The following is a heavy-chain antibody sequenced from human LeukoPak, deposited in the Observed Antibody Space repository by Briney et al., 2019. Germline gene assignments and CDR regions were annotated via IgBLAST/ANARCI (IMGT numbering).Heavy chain of an antibody. CDR3: AKPSGDYDYFDY. V-gene: IGHV3-23*01. Sequence: GGSLRLSCAASGFTFSSYAMSWVRQAPGKGLEWVSAISGSGGSTYYADSVKGRFTISRDNSKNTVSLQMNSLRAEDTAVYYCAKPSGDYDYFDYWGQGTLVTVSS. CDR1: GFTFSSYA. D-gene: IGHD4-17*01. CDR2: ISGSGGST. J-gene: IGHJ4*02.